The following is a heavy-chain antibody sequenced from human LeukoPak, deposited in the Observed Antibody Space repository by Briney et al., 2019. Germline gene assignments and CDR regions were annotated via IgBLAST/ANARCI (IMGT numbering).Heavy chain of an antibody. D-gene: IGHD2-2*02. V-gene: IGHV3-21*04. J-gene: IGHJ4*02. CDR3: ASAVVPAAIGWISLDY. Sequence: GGSLRLSCAASGFTFSSYSMNWVRQAPGKGLEWVSSISSSSSYIYYADSVKGRFTISRDNAKNSLYLQMNSLRAEDTAVYYCASAVVPAAIGWISLDYWGQGTLVTVSS. CDR2: ISSSSSYI. CDR1: GFTFSSYS.